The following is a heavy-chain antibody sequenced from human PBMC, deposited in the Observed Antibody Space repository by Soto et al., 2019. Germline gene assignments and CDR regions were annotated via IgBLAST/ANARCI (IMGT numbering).Heavy chain of an antibody. V-gene: IGHV4-39*01. CDR2: IYYSGST. CDR1: GGSISSSSYY. Sequence: SETLSLTFTVSGGSISSSSYYWGWIRQPPGKGLEWIGSIYYSGSTYYNPSLKSRVTISVDTSKNQFSLKLSSVTAADTAVYYCARPAGYSSGWYGTNTDAFDIWGQGTMVTVSS. D-gene: IGHD6-19*01. CDR3: ARPAGYSSGWYGTNTDAFDI. J-gene: IGHJ3*02.